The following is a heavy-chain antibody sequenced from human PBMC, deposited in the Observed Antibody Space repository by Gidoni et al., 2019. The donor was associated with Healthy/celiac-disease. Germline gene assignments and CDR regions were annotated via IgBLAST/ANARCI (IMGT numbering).Heavy chain of an antibody. D-gene: IGHD1-26*01. CDR3: AKVGGGSYSGEFDY. Sequence: EVQLLESGGGLVQPGGSLRLSCAASGFTFRSYAMSWVRQAPGKGLEWVSAISGSGGSTYYADSVKGRFTISRDISKNTLYLQMNSLRAEDTAVYYCAKVGGGSYSGEFDYWGQGTLVTVSS. CDR2: ISGSGGST. J-gene: IGHJ4*02. CDR1: GFTFRSYA. V-gene: IGHV3-23*01.